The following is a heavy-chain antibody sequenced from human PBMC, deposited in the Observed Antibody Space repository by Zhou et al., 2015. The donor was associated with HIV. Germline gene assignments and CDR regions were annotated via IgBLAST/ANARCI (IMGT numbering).Heavy chain of an antibody. Sequence: QVHLVQSGAEVKKPGASVKVSCKASGYTFTNYDINWVRQATGQGLEWMGWMNPNRGNTGYAQKFQGRVTMTRDTSISTAYMELSNLRSDDTAVYYCARGGGDYLGVHLSNWGQGTLLTVSS. D-gene: IGHD4-17*01. J-gene: IGHJ4*02. CDR1: GYTFTNYD. CDR2: MNPNRGNT. V-gene: IGHV1-8*01. CDR3: ARGGGDYLGVHLSN.